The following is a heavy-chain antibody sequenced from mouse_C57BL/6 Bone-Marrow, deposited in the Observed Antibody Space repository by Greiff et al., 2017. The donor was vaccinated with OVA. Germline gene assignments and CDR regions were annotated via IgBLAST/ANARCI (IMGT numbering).Heavy chain of an antibody. CDR1: GYTFTSYW. CDR2: IDPSDSET. J-gene: IGHJ2*01. V-gene: IGHV1-52*01. Sequence: VKLQQPGAELVRPGSSVKLSCKASGYTFTSYWMHWVKQRPIQGLEWIGNIDPSDSETHYNQKFKDKATLTVDKSSSKAYMQLSSLTSDDSAVYYCARSFYSNIDYWGQGTTLTVSS. D-gene: IGHD2-5*01. CDR3: ARSFYSNIDY.